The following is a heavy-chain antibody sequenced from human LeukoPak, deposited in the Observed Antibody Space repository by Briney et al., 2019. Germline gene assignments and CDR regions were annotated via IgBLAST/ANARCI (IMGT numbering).Heavy chain of an antibody. D-gene: IGHD3-9*01. CDR2: ITGGGSGI. CDR1: GFTFSNYA. J-gene: IGHJ4*02. V-gene: IGHV3-23*01. CDR3: AKWGDYDVLTGYYVSDY. Sequence: QPGGSLRLSCAASGFTFSNYAMSWVRQAPGKGLEWVSAITGGGSGIYYADSMKGRFTISRDNSKNTLYLQINSLRAEDTAVYYCAKWGDYDVLTGYYVSDYWGQGTLVTVSS.